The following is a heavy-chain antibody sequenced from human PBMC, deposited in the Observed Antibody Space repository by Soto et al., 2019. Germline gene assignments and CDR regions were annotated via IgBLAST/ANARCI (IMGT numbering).Heavy chain of an antibody. V-gene: IGHV1-69*06. CDR2: IIPIFGTA. CDR1: GGTFSSYA. CDR3: ATVAAATNNPAYYYYYGMDV. D-gene: IGHD6-13*01. Sequence: ASVKVSCNASGGTFSSYAISWVRQAPGQGLEWMGGIIPIFGTANYAQKFQGRVTITADKSTSTAYMELSSLRSEDTAVYYCATVAAATNNPAYYYYYGMDVWGQGTTVTVSS. J-gene: IGHJ6*02.